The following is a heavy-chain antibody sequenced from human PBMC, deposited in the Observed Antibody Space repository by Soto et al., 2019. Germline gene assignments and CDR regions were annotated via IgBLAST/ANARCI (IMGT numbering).Heavy chain of an antibody. Sequence: SETLSLTCTVSGGSISSGGYSWIWIRQPPGKGLEWIGYIYHSGSTYYNPSLKSRVTISVDRSKNQFSLKLSSVTAADTAVDYCARRSGFHYYDGMDVWGQGTMVT. CDR1: GGSISSGGYS. D-gene: IGHD5-12*01. V-gene: IGHV4-30-2*01. J-gene: IGHJ6*01. CDR3: ARRSGFHYYDGMDV. CDR2: IYHSGST.